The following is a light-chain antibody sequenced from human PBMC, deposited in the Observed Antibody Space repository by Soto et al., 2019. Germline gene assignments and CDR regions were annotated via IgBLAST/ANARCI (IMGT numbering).Light chain of an antibody. CDR3: QQFASYPLT. J-gene: IGKJ4*01. CDR1: QTVRNNY. Sequence: EIVLTQSPGTLSLSPGERANLSCRASQTVRNNYLAWYQQKPGQAPRFLIHGASSRATGIPDRFSGGGSGTDFTLTISRLEPEDSAVYYCQQFASYPLTFGGGTKVEIK. CDR2: GAS. V-gene: IGKV3-20*01.